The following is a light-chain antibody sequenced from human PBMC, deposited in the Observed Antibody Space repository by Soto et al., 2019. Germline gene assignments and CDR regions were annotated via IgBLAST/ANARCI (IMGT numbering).Light chain of an antibody. CDR1: QSLVYSDGNAY. J-gene: IGKJ1*01. Sequence: DVVMTQSPLSLPVTLGQPASISCRSSQSLVYSDGNAYLNWFQQRPGQSPRRLIYKASNRDSGVPDRVSGSGSGTDFTLQINRVEAEDVGISYCMQGTHWPPTFGRGTRVEIK. V-gene: IGKV2-30*01. CDR2: KAS. CDR3: MQGTHWPPT.